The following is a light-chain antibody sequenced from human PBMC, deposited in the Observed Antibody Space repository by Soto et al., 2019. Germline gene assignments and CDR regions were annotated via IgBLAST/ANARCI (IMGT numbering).Light chain of an antibody. J-gene: IGKJ4*01. CDR2: TTS. V-gene: IGKV3D-15*01. CDR3: QQYNNGPPLT. Sequence: EVVFTQSPGPLSLSPGERATLSCRASQSVSSTYLAWYQQKPGQAPRLLIYTTSIRATGIPARFSGSGSGTEFTLTISSLQSEDFAVYYCQQYNNGPPLTFGGRTKVE. CDR1: QSVSSTY.